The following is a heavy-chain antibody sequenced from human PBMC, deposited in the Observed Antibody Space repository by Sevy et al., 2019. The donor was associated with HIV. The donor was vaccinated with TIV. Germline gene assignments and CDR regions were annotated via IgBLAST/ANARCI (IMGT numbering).Heavy chain of an antibody. V-gene: IGHV3-7*01. CDR2: INQGGNQK. CDR3: SRGPSEAAAGRFDS. CDR1: GFTFSSYW. Sequence: GGSLRLSCAASGFTFSSYWINWVRQAPGEGLEWVANINQGGNQKDYMDSVKGRFTISRDNAENAVYLQMNSLRVEDTAVYYCSRGPSEAAAGRFDSWGQGTLVTVSS. D-gene: IGHD6-13*01. J-gene: IGHJ4*02.